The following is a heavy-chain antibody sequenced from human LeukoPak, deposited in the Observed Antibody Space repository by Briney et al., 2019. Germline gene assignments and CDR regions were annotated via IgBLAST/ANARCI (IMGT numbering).Heavy chain of an antibody. CDR1: GGSISSYY. CDR2: IYYSGST. V-gene: IGHV4-59*12. J-gene: IGHJ5*02. CDR3: ARGLRWPYSRWFDP. D-gene: IGHD2-21*01. Sequence: SETLSLTCTVSGGSISSYYWSWIRQPPGKGLEWIGYIYYSGSTSYNPSLKSRVTISVDTSKNQFSLKLSSVTAADTAVYYCARGLRWPYSRWFDPWGQGTLVTVSS.